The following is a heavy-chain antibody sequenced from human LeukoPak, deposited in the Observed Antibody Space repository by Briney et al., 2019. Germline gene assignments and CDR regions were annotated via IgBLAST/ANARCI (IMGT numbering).Heavy chain of an antibody. V-gene: IGHV4-59*01. CDR2: IYYSGST. CDR3: ASGYCGGACQLGGIDM. CDR1: GGSISSYY. J-gene: IGHJ3*02. Sequence: SETLSLTCTVSGGSISSYYWSWIRQPPGKGLEWIGYIYYSGSTNYNPSLKSRVTISVDTSKNQFSLKLSSVTAADTAVYYCASGYCGGACQLGGIDMWGQGTMVTVSS. D-gene: IGHD2-21*02.